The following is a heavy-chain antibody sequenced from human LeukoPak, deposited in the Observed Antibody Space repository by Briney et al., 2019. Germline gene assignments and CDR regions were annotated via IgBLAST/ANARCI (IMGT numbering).Heavy chain of an antibody. CDR1: GHTFTGYY. CDR2: INPNSGGT. CDR3: ASHLYYTPEGLDY. Sequence: GASVKVSCKASGHTFTGYYMHWVRQAPGQGLEWMGWINPNSGGTNYAQKFQGRVTMTRDTSISTAYMELSRLRSDDTAVYYCASHLYYTPEGLDYWGQGTLVTVSS. D-gene: IGHD3-10*01. J-gene: IGHJ4*02. V-gene: IGHV1-2*02.